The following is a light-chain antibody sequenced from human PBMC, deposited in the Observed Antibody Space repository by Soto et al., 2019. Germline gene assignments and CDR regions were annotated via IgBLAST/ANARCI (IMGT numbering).Light chain of an antibody. CDR1: QGISSW. V-gene: IGKV1-12*01. J-gene: IGKJ5*01. CDR2: AAS. Sequence: DIQMTQSPSSVSASVGDRVTITCRASQGISSWLAWYQQKPGRAPKLLIYAASSLQSGVPLRFSGRGSGTDLILSLRSLKPEDVATYYCQQLNSVPLSCGQGTRLEIK. CDR3: QQLNSVPLS.